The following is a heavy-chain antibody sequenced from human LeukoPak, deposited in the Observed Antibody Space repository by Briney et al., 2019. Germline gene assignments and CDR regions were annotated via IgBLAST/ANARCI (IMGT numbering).Heavy chain of an antibody. CDR2: ISSNGGST. V-gene: IGHV3-64*01. J-gene: IGHJ3*01. D-gene: IGHD1-26*01. Sequence: GGSLRLSCAASGFTFSSYAMHWVRQAPGKGLEYVSAISSNGGSTYYANSVKGRFTISRDNSKNTLYLQMGSLRAEDMAVYYCARDLREPGPWGQGTMVTVSS. CDR3: ARDLREPGP. CDR1: GFTFSSYA.